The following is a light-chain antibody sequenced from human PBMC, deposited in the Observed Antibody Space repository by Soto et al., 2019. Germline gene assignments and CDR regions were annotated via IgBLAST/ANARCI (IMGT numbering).Light chain of an antibody. CDR2: WAS. Sequence: DIVMTQSLDSLAVSLGERATINCKSSQSVLYSPNNKNYLAWYQQKPGQPPNLLIYWASSRESGVPDRFSGAGSGTDFTLTISSLQAEDVAVYYCHQYYDTPRTFGQGTKVDIK. CDR1: QSVLYSPNNKNY. CDR3: HQYYDTPRT. V-gene: IGKV4-1*01. J-gene: IGKJ1*01.